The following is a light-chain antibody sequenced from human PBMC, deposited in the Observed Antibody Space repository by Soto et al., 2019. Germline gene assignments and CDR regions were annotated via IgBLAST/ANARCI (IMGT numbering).Light chain of an antibody. CDR3: YQYDSGA. V-gene: IGKV3-20*01. J-gene: IGKJ1*01. CDR1: QSVTNYQ. Sequence: EIVLTQSPGTLSLSPGERATLSCRASQSVTNYQLAWFRQKPGQAPRLLIWGASNRATGIPDRFSGSGSGTDCAGTTSPLEPEDFVGFLCYQYDSGAFGQGNKV. CDR2: GAS.